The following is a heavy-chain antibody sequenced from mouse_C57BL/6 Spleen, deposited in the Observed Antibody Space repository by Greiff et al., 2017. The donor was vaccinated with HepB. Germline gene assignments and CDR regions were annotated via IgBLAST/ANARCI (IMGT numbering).Heavy chain of an antibody. CDR3: ARDYYGSLWYFDV. Sequence: EVQGVESGGGLVKPGGSLKLSCAASGFTFSSYAMSWVRQTPEKRLEWVATISYGGSYTYYPDNVKGRFTISRDNAKNNLYLQMSHLKSEDTAMYYCARDYYGSLWYFDVWGTGTTVTVSS. J-gene: IGHJ1*03. CDR1: GFTFSSYA. CDR2: ISYGGSYT. V-gene: IGHV5-4*01. D-gene: IGHD1-1*01.